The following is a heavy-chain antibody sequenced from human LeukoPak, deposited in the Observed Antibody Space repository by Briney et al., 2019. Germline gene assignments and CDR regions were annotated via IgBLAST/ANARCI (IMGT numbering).Heavy chain of an antibody. Sequence: SETLSLTCAVSGGSISSGGYSWSWIRQPPGKGLEWIGYIYHSGSTYYNPSLKSRVTISVDRSKNQFSLKLSSVTAADTAVYYCARGVVAAAAAVDYWGQGTLVTVSS. D-gene: IGHD6-13*01. CDR3: ARGVVAAAAAVDY. CDR2: IYHSGST. J-gene: IGHJ4*02. CDR1: GGSISSGGYS. V-gene: IGHV4-30-2*01.